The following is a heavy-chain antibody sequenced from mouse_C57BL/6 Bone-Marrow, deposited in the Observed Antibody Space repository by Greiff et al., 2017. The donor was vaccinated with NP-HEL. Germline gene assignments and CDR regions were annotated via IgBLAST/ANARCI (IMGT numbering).Heavy chain of an antibody. CDR1: GFTFSSYG. CDR3: SSPYDYDVAWFAY. CDR2: ISSGGSYT. V-gene: IGHV5-6*01. J-gene: IGHJ3*01. Sequence: EVQVVESGGDLVKPGGSLKLSCAASGFTFSSYGMSWVRQTPEKRLEWVATISSGGSYTYYPDSVKGRFTLSRDNAKNTLYLQMSSLKTVDTAMYYCSSPYDYDVAWFAYWGQGTLVTVSA. D-gene: IGHD2-4*01.